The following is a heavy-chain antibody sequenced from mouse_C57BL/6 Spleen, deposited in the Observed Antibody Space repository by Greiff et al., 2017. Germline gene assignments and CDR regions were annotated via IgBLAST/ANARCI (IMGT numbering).Heavy chain of an antibody. J-gene: IGHJ3*01. V-gene: IGHV3-6*01. CDR2: ISYDGSN. CDR3: ARGYSNYGWFAY. D-gene: IGHD2-5*01. Sequence: DVQLQESGPGLVKPSQSLSLTCSVTGYSITSGYYWNWIRQFPGNKLEWMGYISYDGSNNYNPSLKNRISITRDTSKNQFFLKLNSVTTEDTATYYCARGYSNYGWFAYWGQGTLVTVSA. CDR1: GYSITSGYY.